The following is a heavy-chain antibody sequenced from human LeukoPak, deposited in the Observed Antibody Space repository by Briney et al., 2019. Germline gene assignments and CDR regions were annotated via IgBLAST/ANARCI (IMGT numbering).Heavy chain of an antibody. Sequence: GGSLRLSCAASGFTFSDYYMYWIRQAPGKGLEWVSVVYSGGSTHYADSVKGRFTISRDNSKNTLYLHMNSLRAEDTAVYYCATADSGSYYSGFDYWGQGTLVTVSS. D-gene: IGHD1-26*01. CDR3: ATADSGSYYSGFDY. J-gene: IGHJ4*02. CDR2: VYSGGST. V-gene: IGHV3-66*01. CDR1: GFTFSDYY.